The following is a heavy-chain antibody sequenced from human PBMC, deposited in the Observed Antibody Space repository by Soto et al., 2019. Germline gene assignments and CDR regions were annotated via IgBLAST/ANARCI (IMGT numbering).Heavy chain of an antibody. D-gene: IGHD3-16*01. CDR2: IIWNSGHL. Sequence: EVQLVESGGALVQPGRSLRLSCAISGFTSDDHGMHWVRQAPGKGLEWVSGIIWNSGHLEYADSVKGRFTISRDNAEKSLYLQMNSLRDDDTALYYCVKDVEPGGAAYWGQGTLVTVSS. V-gene: IGHV3-9*02. J-gene: IGHJ4*02. CDR1: GFTSDDHG. CDR3: VKDVEPGGAAY.